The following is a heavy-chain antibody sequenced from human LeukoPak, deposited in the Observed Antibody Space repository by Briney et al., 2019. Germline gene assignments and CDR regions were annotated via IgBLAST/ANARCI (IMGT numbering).Heavy chain of an antibody. D-gene: IGHD6-13*01. CDR2: INHSGST. J-gene: IGHJ6*03. V-gene: IGHV4-34*01. CDR3: AQIAAAGLHYYYYYMDV. CDR1: GGSFSGYY. Sequence: SETLSLTCAVYGGSFSGYYWSWIRQPPGKGLEWIGEINHSGSTNYNPSLKSRVTISVDTSKNQFSLKLSSVTAADTAVYYCAQIAAAGLHYYYYYMDVWGKGTTVTVSS.